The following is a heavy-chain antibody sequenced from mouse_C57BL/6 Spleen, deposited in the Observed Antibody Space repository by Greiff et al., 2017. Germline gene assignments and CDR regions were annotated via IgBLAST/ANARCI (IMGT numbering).Heavy chain of an antibody. CDR1: GYTFTDYY. Sequence: VQLQQSGPELVKPGASVKISCKASGYTFTDYYMNWVKQSHGKSLEWIGDINPNNGGTSYNQKFKGKATLTVDKSSSTAYMELRSLTSEDSAVYYCARSRLRNAMDYWGQGTSVTVSS. CDR3: ARSRLRNAMDY. J-gene: IGHJ4*01. D-gene: IGHD2-4*01. CDR2: INPNNGGT. V-gene: IGHV1-26*01.